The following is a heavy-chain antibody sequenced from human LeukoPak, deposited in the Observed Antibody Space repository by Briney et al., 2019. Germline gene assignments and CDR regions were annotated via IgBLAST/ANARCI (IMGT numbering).Heavy chain of an antibody. Sequence: ASVKVSCKASGYTFVTYGVTWVRQAPGQGLEWMGWISASNGNTDYAQKLQDRVILATDTSTNTAYMELRSLRSDDTAVYYCAKYLAPHTYYDFWSGYYTGFDYWGQGTLVTVSS. V-gene: IGHV1-18*01. CDR3: AKYLAPHTYYDFWSGYYTGFDY. CDR2: ISASNGNT. D-gene: IGHD3-3*01. CDR1: GYTFVTYG. J-gene: IGHJ4*02.